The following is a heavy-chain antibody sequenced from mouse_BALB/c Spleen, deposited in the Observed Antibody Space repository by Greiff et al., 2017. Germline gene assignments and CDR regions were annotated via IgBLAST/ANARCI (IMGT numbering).Heavy chain of an antibody. Sequence: EVKLMESGGGLVQPGGSLKLSCAASGFTFSSYTMSWVRQTPEKRLEWVAYISNGGGSTYYPDTVKGRFTISRDNAKNTLYLQMSSLKSEDTAMYYCARRGGNSAWFAYWGQGTLVTVSA. J-gene: IGHJ3*01. CDR2: ISNGGGST. CDR1: GFTFSSYT. D-gene: IGHD2-1*01. CDR3: ARRGGNSAWFAY. V-gene: IGHV5-12-2*01.